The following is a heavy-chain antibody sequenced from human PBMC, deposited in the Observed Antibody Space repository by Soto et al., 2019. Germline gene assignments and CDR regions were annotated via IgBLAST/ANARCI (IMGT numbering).Heavy chain of an antibody. CDR2: IYYSGST. Sequence: QVQLQESGPRLVKPSETLSLTCTVSGGSINTYDWTWIRQPPGKGLEWIGNIYYSGSTNYNPSLKSRVTISIDMSKEQFSLKLTSVTVADTAVYYCAAQGSTGVSPGMGYWGQGILVTVSS. J-gene: IGHJ4*02. CDR3: AAQGSTGVSPGMGY. V-gene: IGHV4-59*01. CDR1: GGSINTYD. D-gene: IGHD3-10*01.